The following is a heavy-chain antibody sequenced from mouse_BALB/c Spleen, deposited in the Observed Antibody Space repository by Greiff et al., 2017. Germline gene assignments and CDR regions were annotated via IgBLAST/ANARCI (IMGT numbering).Heavy chain of an antibody. V-gene: IGHV14-3*02. Sequence: EVQLQQSGAELVKPGASVKLSCTASGFNIKDTYMHWVKQRPEQGLEWIGRIDPANGNTKYDPKFQGKATITADTSSNTAYLQLSSLTSEDTAVYYCARFFGYDRFAYWGQGTLVTVSA. CDR1: GFNIKDTY. J-gene: IGHJ3*01. CDR2: IDPANGNT. D-gene: IGHD2-2*01. CDR3: ARFFGYDRFAY.